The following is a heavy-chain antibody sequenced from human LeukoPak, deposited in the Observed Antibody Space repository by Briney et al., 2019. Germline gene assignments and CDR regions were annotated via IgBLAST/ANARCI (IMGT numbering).Heavy chain of an antibody. V-gene: IGHV2-5*02. D-gene: IGHD2-8*01. J-gene: IGHJ4*02. CDR3: AHSRDDGLFDY. CDR2: IYWDDDK. CDR1: GLSLSTSGVG. Sequence: SGPTLVKPTQTLTLTCTFSGLSLSTSGVGVGWIRQPPGKALEWLALIYWDDDKRYSPSLKSRLTITKDTSKNQVVLTMTNMDPVDTATYYCAHSRDDGLFDYWGQGTLVTVSS.